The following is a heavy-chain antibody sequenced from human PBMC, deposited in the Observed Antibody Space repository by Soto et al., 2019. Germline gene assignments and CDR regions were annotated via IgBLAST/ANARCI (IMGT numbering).Heavy chain of an antibody. V-gene: IGHV4-34*01. J-gene: IGHJ6*02. Sequence: PETLSLTCAVYGGSFSGYYWSWIRQPPGKGLEWIGEINHSGSTNYNPSLKSRVTISVDTSKNQFSLKLSSVTAADTAVYYCARGRGYSSSWYYYYGMDVWGQGTTVTVSS. CDR1: GGSFSGYY. CDR2: INHSGST. D-gene: IGHD6-13*01. CDR3: ARGRGYSSSWYYYYGMDV.